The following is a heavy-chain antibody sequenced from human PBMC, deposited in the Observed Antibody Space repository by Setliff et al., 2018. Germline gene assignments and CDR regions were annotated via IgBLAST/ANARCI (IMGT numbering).Heavy chain of an antibody. D-gene: IGHD4-4*01. V-gene: IGHV4-31*02. CDR3: ARDKDGNSAWFDP. CDR2: IYYSGST. J-gene: IGHJ5*02. Sequence: PSETLSLTCTVSGGSISSGGYYWSWIRQHPGKGLEWIGYIYYSGSTYYNPSLKSRVTISVDTSKNQFSLKLSSVTAADTAVYYCARDKDGNSAWFDPWGQGTLVTVSS. CDR1: GGSISSGGYY.